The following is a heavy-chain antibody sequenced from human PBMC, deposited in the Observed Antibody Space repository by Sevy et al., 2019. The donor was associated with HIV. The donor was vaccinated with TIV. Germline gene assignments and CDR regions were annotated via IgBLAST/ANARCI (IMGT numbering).Heavy chain of an antibody. V-gene: IGHV3-7*01. CDR3: ARGGTRWSHGPLYYFDY. J-gene: IGHJ4*02. D-gene: IGHD5-18*01. CDR1: GFTFSSYW. CDR2: IKQDGSEK. Sequence: GGSLRLSCAASGFTFSSYWMSWVRQAPGKGLEWVANIKQDGSEKYYVDSVKGRFTISRDNAKNSLYLQMNSLRAEDTAVYYCARGGTRWSHGPLYYFDYWGQGTLVTVSS.